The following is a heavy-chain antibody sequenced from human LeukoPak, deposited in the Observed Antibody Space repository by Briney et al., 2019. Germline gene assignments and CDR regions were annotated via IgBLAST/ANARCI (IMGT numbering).Heavy chain of an antibody. D-gene: IGHD5-24*01. CDR1: GFTSRNYW. J-gene: IGHJ5*02. CDR2: INQDGSEK. Sequence: GGPLRLSCTASGFTSRNYWMTWVRQAPGKGLEWVANINQDGSEKYYVDSVKGRFTISRDNAEKSLYLQMNTLRAEDTALYYCVRDAESRDWLDPWGQGTLVTVSS. V-gene: IGHV3-7*01. CDR3: VRDAESRDWLDP.